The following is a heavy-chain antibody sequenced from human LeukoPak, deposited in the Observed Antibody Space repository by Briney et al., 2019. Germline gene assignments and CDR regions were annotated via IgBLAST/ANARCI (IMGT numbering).Heavy chain of an antibody. J-gene: IGHJ6*03. CDR2: INPNSGGT. CDR1: GYTFTGYY. CDR3: ARLDAYSSSSNYYYYMDV. D-gene: IGHD6-6*01. Sequence: GASVKVSCKASGYTFTGYYMHWVRQAPGQGLEWMGWINPNSGGTNYAQKFQGRVTMTRDTSISTAYMELSRLRSDDTAVYYCARLDAYSSSSNYYYYMDVWGKGTTVTVSS. V-gene: IGHV1-2*02.